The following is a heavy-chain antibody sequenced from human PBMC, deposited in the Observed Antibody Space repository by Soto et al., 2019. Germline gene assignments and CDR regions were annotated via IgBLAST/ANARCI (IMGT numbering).Heavy chain of an antibody. J-gene: IGHJ6*02. D-gene: IGHD3-9*01. CDR2: ISRDGSNK. Sequence: QVQLVESGGGVVQPGRSLRLSCAASGFTFSTYAMHWVRQAPGKGLEWVAVISRDGSNKYYPDSVKGRFTISRDNSQNTLYLEVNRLRAEDTAVYYCARDLRYPSYYDILTGPSYGMDVWGQGTTVTVSS. CDR3: ARDLRYPSYYDILTGPSYGMDV. V-gene: IGHV3-30-3*01. CDR1: GFTFSTYA.